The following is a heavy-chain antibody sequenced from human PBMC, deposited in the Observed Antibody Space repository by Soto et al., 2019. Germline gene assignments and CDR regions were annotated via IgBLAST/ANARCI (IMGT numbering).Heavy chain of an antibody. Sequence: SQTLSLTCAISGYSFSSTSTACSWIRQSPSRGLEWLGRTYYRSNWYTDYAVSVKSRITISPDTSKNQFSLQLNSVTPEDTAVYYCARGSYYSGWVWGQGTLVTVSS. CDR1: GYSFSSTSTA. V-gene: IGHV6-1*01. CDR2: TYYRSNWYT. CDR3: ARGSYYSGWV. D-gene: IGHD6-19*01. J-gene: IGHJ4*02.